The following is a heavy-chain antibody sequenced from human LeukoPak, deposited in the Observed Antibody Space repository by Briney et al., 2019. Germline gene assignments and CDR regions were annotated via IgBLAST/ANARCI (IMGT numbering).Heavy chain of an antibody. Sequence: GASVEVSCKASGYTFTSNYIHWVRQAPGQGLEWMGMIYPRDGSTSYAQKFQGRVTMTRDTSTSTVYMELSSLRSEDTAVYYCARARGGQWLVLGYYFDYWGQGTLVTVSS. D-gene: IGHD6-19*01. CDR3: ARARGGQWLVLGYYFDY. CDR2: IYPRDGST. CDR1: GYTFTSNY. J-gene: IGHJ4*02. V-gene: IGHV1-46*01.